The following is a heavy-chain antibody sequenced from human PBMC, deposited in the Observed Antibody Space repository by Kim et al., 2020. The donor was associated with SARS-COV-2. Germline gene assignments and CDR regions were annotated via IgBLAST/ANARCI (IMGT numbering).Heavy chain of an antibody. CDR2: INTNTGNP. D-gene: IGHD2-15*01. CDR3: ARDLFVEMAVVYYGMDV. Sequence: ASVKVSCKASGYTFTSYAMNWVRQAPGQGLEWMGWINTNTGNPTYAQGFTGRFVFSLDTSVSTAYLQISSLKAEDTAVYYCARDLFVEMAVVYYGMDVWGQGTTVTVSS. J-gene: IGHJ6*02. V-gene: IGHV7-4-1*02. CDR1: GYTFTSYA.